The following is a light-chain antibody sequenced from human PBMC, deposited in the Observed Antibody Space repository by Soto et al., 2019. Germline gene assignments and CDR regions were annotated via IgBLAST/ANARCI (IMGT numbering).Light chain of an antibody. CDR1: SSDVGGYSY. CDR2: EVS. CDR3: SSYAGSNNFV. Sequence: QSVLTQPPSASGSPGQSVTISCTGTSSDVGGYSYVSWYQQHPGKAPKLMIYEVSKWPSGVPDRFSGSKSGNTASLTVSGLQAEDEADYYCSSYAGSNNFVFGTGTKVTDL. J-gene: IGLJ1*01. V-gene: IGLV2-8*01.